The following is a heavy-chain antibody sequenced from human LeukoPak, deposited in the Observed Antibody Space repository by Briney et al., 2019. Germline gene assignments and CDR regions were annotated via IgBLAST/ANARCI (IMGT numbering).Heavy chain of an antibody. V-gene: IGHV3-15*01. D-gene: IGHD1-26*01. Sequence: GGSLRLSCAASGFTFSKAWMTWVRQAPGKALECVGRIKSNSDGGTTDYAAPVKGRFSISRDESKNTLDLQMNSLKTEDTALYYCTTDPYYDIWGQGTMVTVSS. CDR3: TTDPYYDI. CDR2: IKSNSDGGTT. CDR1: GFTFSKAW. J-gene: IGHJ3*02.